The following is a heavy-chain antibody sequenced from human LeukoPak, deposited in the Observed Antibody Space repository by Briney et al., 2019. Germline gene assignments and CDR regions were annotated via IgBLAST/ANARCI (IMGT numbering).Heavy chain of an antibody. D-gene: IGHD2/OR15-2a*01. Sequence: ASVKVSCKASGYTFTSYGISWVRQAPGQGLEWMGWISAYNGNTNYAQKLQGRVTMTTDTSTSTAYMELRSLRSDDTAVYYCARDLGIRYQSFNSPDYWGQGTLVTVSS. J-gene: IGHJ4*02. CDR1: GYTFTSYG. CDR2: ISAYNGNT. CDR3: ARDLGIRYQSFNSPDY. V-gene: IGHV1-18*01.